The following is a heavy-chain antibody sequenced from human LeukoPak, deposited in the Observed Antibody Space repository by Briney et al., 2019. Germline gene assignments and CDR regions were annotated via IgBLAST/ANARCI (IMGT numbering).Heavy chain of an antibody. J-gene: IGHJ6*02. Sequence: GSLRLSCAASGFSFSSYSMNWVRQAPGKGLEWVSYISSSSTVIYYVDSVKGRFTISRDNAKNSLYLQMNSLRDEDTAVYFCAGQVYYGMDVWGQGTTVTVSS. CDR1: GFSFSSYS. CDR2: ISSSSTVI. CDR3: AGQVYYGMDV. V-gene: IGHV3-48*02.